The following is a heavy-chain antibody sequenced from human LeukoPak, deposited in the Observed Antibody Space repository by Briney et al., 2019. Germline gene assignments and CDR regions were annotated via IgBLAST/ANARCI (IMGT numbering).Heavy chain of an antibody. CDR1: GFTVSSNY. D-gene: IGHD3-10*01. CDR3: ARDLPLMVRGVIITYYYGMDV. J-gene: IGHJ6*02. CDR2: IYSGGST. Sequence: PGGSLRLSCAASGFTVSSNYMSWVRQARGEGLEWVSVIYSGGSTYYADSVKGRFTISRDNSKNTLYLQMNSLRAEDTAVYYCARDLPLMVRGVIITYYYGMDVWGQGTTVTVSS. V-gene: IGHV3-66*01.